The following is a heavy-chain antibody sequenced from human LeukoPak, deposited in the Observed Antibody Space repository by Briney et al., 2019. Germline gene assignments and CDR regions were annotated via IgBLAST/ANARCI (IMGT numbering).Heavy chain of an antibody. CDR2: IYKSGNT. CDR1: GGSISTYY. CDR3: ARVGSGSFDY. Sequence: SETLSLTCTVSGGSISTYYWSWIRQPPGKGLGWIGYIYKSGNTNCNPSLKSRVTISVDTSKNQFSLKLSSVTAADTAVYFCARVGSGSFDYWGQGTLVTVSS. D-gene: IGHD6-19*01. V-gene: IGHV4-59*01. J-gene: IGHJ4*02.